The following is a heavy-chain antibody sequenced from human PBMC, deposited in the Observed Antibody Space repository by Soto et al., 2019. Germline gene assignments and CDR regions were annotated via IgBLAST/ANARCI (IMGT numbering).Heavy chain of an antibody. V-gene: IGHV3-74*01. CDR2: INGDGTIT. Sequence: EEQLVDSGGGLIQPGGSLRVSCAASGFIFSTYWMHWVRQVPGKGLVWVSRINGDGTITSYADSVRGRFTISRVNAQNTLYLEMNSLRAEDTGVYYCARERSSGYSYYPFDYWGQGALVTVSS. D-gene: IGHD3-22*01. CDR3: ARERSSGYSYYPFDY. J-gene: IGHJ4*02. CDR1: GFIFSTYW.